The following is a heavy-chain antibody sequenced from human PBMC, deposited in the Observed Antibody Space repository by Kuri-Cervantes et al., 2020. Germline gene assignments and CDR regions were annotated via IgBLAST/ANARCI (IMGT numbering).Heavy chain of an antibody. D-gene: IGHD6-13*01. J-gene: IGHJ4*02. CDR1: GFTFSSYG. CDR2: IWYDGSNK. V-gene: IGHV3-33*01. CDR3: AREMMGSWYPFDY. Sequence: GESLKISCAAPGFTFSSYGMHWVRQAPGKGLEWVAVIWYDGSNKYYADSVKGRFTISRDNSKNTLYLQMNSLRAEDTAVYYCAREMMGSWYPFDYWGQGTLVTVSS.